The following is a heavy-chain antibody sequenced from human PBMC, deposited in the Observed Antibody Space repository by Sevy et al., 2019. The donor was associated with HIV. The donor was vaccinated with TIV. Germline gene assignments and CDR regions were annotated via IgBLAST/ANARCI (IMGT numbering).Heavy chain of an antibody. V-gene: IGHV5-51*01. Sequence: GESLKISCKGSGYSFTSYWIGWVRQMPGKGLEWMGIIYPGDSDTRYSPSFQGPVTISADKSISTAYLQWSSQKASDTAMYYCAWGYGSGSYYMGMDVWGQGTTVTVSS. J-gene: IGHJ6*02. D-gene: IGHD3-10*01. CDR1: GYSFTSYW. CDR2: IYPGDSDT. CDR3: AWGYGSGSYYMGMDV.